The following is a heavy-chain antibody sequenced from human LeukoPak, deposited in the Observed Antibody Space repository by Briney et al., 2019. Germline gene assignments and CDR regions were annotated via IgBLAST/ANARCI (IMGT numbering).Heavy chain of an antibody. V-gene: IGHV3-23*01. CDR2: ITGGGDVT. CDR3: AKVGWVGY. D-gene: IGHD6-19*01. J-gene: IGHJ4*02. CDR1: GFTFSDYA. Sequence: GGYLRLSCAASGFTFSDYAVSWVRQAPGKGPEWVSAITGGGDVTSYADSVKGRFTTSRDNSKNTLYLQMDSLRVDDTALYYCAKVGWVGYWGQGTLVTVSS.